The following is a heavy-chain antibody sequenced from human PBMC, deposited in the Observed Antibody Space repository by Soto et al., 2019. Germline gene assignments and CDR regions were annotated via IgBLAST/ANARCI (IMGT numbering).Heavy chain of an antibody. V-gene: IGHV1-46*01. CDR3: AALYYDSSGYDIYYYGMDV. D-gene: IGHD3-22*01. CDR1: GYTFTSYY. Sequence: ASVKVSCKASGYTFTSYYMHWVRQAPGQGLEWMGIINPSGGSTSYAQKFQGRVTMTRDTSTSTVYMELSSLRSEDTAVYYCAALYYDSSGYDIYYYGMDVWGQGTTVTV. J-gene: IGHJ6*02. CDR2: INPSGGST.